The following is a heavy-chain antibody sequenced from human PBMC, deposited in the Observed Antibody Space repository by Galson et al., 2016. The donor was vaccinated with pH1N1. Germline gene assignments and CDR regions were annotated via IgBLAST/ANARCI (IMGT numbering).Heavy chain of an antibody. CDR2: IIPIFETA. Sequence: SVKVSCKASGDTFSSYGISWVRQAPGQGLEWMGAIIPIFETADYAQKFQGRVTITVDKPTTTAYLEVSSLRSGDTAVYYCATVTLGALSFYSYFYGMDVWGQGTTVTVSS. CDR3: ATVTLGALSFYSYFYGMDV. D-gene: IGHD3-16*02. V-gene: IGHV1-69*06. J-gene: IGHJ6*02. CDR1: GDTFSSYG.